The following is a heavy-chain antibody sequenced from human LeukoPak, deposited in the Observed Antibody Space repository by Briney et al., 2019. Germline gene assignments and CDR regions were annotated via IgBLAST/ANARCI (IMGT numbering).Heavy chain of an antibody. CDR1: GFTFSSYA. CDR3: AKDLEYSSSSDLHY. V-gene: IGHV3-23*01. CDR2: ISGSGGST. J-gene: IGHJ4*02. D-gene: IGHD6-6*01. Sequence: PGGSLRLSCAASGFTFSSYAISWVRQAPGKGLEWVSAISGSGGSTYYADSVKGRFTISRDNSKNTLYLQMNSLRAEDTAVYYCAKDLEYSSSSDLHYWGQGTLVTVSS.